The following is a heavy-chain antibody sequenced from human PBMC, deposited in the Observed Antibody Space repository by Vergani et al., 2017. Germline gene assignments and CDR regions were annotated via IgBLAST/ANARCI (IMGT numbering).Heavy chain of an antibody. CDR1: GFTFSDYW. Sequence: EVQLVESGGGLVQPGGSLRLSCAASGFTFSDYWMHWVRQAPGKGLVWVSRINSDGSTTHYADFVEGRFTIARGNAKNTLYLQMNSLGAEDTAVYYCTRPVDGDYVLSGTWGQGTLVTVSS. CDR2: INSDGSTT. D-gene: IGHD4-17*01. V-gene: IGHV3-74*01. CDR3: TRPVDGDYVLSGT. J-gene: IGHJ1*01.